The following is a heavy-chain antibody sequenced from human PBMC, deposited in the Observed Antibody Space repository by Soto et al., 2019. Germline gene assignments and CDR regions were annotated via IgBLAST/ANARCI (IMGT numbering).Heavy chain of an antibody. CDR1: GFTFSSYA. CDR2: ISYDGSNK. CDR3: ARRHYDILTGSYYFDY. D-gene: IGHD3-9*01. V-gene: IGHV3-30-3*01. Sequence: PGGSLRLSCAASGFTFSSYAMHWVRQAPGKGLEWAAVISYDGSNKYYADTVKGRFTISRDNSKNTLYLQMNSLRAEDTAVYYFARRHYDILTGSYYFDYWGQGTLVTVSS. J-gene: IGHJ4*02.